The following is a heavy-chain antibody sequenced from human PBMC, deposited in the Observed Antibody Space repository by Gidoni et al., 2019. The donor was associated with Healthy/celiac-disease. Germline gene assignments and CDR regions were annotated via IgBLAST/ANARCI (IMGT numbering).Heavy chain of an antibody. Sequence: QVQLVESGGGVVPPGRSLRLSCAASGFTFRRYGMHWVRQAPGKGLEWVAVIVYDGSNKYYEASVKGRVTISRENSKNTLYLQMNSLRAEDTAVYYCARARRYSRGWPDQYYYYYGMDVWGQGTTVTVSS. D-gene: IGHD6-19*01. V-gene: IGHV3-33*01. CDR3: ARARRYSRGWPDQYYYYYGMDV. CDR2: IVYDGSNK. CDR1: GFTFRRYG. J-gene: IGHJ6*02.